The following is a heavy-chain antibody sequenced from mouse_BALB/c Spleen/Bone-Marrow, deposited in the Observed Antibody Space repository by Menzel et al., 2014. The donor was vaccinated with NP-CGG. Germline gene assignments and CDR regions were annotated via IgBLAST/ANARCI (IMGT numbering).Heavy chain of an antibody. J-gene: IGHJ4*01. CDR3: ARWLLPYYAMDY. Sequence: VQLQQSGPELVKPGASVRISCKASGYTFTNCYIHWVKQRPGQGLEWIGWIYPVNVHANFNEKFRGKATLTADKSSSTAYMQLSSLTSEDSAVYFCARWLLPYYAMDYWGQGTSVTVSS. D-gene: IGHD2-3*01. V-gene: IGHV1S56*01. CDR2: IYPVNVHA. CDR1: GYTFTNCY.